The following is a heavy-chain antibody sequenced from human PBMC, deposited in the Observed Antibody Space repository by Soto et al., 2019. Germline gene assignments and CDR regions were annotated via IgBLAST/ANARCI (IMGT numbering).Heavy chain of an antibody. V-gene: IGHV4-34*01. D-gene: IGHD2-21*01. CDR1: GGTFSGYF. J-gene: IGHJ4*02. CDR2: IEHNGNN. Sequence: SETLSLTCAVYGGTFSGYFWTWVRQPPGKGLEWIGEIEHNGNNNINPALKSRVTMSVDTSKIQISLTLTSVTAAGTAVYFCARDFRYFPYWGQGTLVTVSS. CDR3: ARDFRYFPY.